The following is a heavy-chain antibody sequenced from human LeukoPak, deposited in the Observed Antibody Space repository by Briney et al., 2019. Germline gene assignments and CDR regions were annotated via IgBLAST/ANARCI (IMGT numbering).Heavy chain of an antibody. CDR1: GYTFTTYG. CDR3: ARGRGWDTVVGYYIDY. J-gene: IGHJ4*02. CDR2: ISGYNGNT. Sequence: ASVKVSCKASGYTFTTYGISWVRQAPGQGLEWMGWISGYNGNTIYAQKLQGRVAMTTDTSTSTAYMELGSLRSDDTAVYYCARGRGWDTVVGYYIDYWGQGTLVTVSS. D-gene: IGHD5-18*01. V-gene: IGHV1-18*01.